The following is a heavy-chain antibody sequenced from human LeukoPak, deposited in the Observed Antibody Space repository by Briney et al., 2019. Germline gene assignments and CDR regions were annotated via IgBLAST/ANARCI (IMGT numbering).Heavy chain of an antibody. V-gene: IGHV3-48*04. D-gene: IGHD6-6*01. J-gene: IGHJ6*03. Sequence: GGSLRLSCAASGFTFSSYSMNWVRQAPGKGLEWISYISSSGSTIYYADSVKGRFTISRDNAKNSLYLQMNSLRAEDTAVYYCARLRQLVGSWGSYYYMDVWGKGTTVTVSS. CDR2: ISSSGSTI. CDR3: ARLRQLVGSWGSYYYMDV. CDR1: GFTFSSYS.